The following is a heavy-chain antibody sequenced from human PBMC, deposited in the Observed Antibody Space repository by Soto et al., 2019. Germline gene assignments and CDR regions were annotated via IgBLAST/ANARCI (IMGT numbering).Heavy chain of an antibody. Sequence: GGSLRLSCAASGISFVDYVMSWVRQAPGKGLEWVSGITGSSDTTYCADSVKGRFTISRDNSKNTLFLQMNSLTGDDTAVYYCTGPTPFFNYWGRGTLVTVSS. CDR1: GISFVDYV. CDR3: TGPTPFFNY. V-gene: IGHV3-23*01. D-gene: IGHD1-7*01. J-gene: IGHJ4*02. CDR2: ITGSSDTT.